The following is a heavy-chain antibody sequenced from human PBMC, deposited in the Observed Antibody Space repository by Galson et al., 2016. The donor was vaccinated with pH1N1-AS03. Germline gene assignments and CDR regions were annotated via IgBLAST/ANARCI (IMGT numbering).Heavy chain of an antibody. D-gene: IGHD3-10*01. CDR1: GGSISRYY. J-gene: IGHJ4*02. V-gene: IGHV4-4*07. Sequence: LSLTCTVSGGSISRYYWSWIRQPAGKGLEWIGRIYSSGSTDYNPSLKSRVTMSVDTSKNQFSLKLTSVTAADTAVYYCARDWFGNLHFYYWGQGTLVTVSS. CDR2: IYSSGST. CDR3: ARDWFGNLHFYY.